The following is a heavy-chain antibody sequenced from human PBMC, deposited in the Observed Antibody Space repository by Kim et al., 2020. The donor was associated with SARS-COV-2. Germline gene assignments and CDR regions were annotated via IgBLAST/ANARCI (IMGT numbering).Heavy chain of an antibody. CDR3: ARDRIAVAGSWFDP. V-gene: IGHV1-18*01. CDR2: ISAYNGNT. Sequence: ASVKVSCKTSGYTFTSYGISWVRQAPGQGLEWMGWISAYNGNTNYAQKLQGRVTMTTDTSTSTAYMELRSLRSDDTAVYYCARDRIAVAGSWFDPWGQGTLVTVSS. J-gene: IGHJ5*02. CDR1: GYTFTSYG. D-gene: IGHD6-19*01.